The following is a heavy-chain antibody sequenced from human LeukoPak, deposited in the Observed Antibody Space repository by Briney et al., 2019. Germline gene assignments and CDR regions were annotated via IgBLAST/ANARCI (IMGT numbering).Heavy chain of an antibody. CDR2: IYYSGST. Sequence: SETLSLTCTVSGGSISSYYWSWIRQPPGKGLEWIGYIYYSGSTNYNPSLKSRVTISVDTSKNQFSLKLSSVTAADTAVYYCAGGAYYFDYWGQGTLVTVSS. CDR1: GGSISSYY. CDR3: AGGAYYFDY. J-gene: IGHJ4*02. V-gene: IGHV4-59*01.